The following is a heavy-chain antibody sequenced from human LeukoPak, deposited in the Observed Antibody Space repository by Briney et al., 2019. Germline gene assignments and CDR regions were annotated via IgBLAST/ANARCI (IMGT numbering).Heavy chain of an antibody. CDR2: TIPIFGTA. CDR1: GGTFSSYA. V-gene: IGHV1-69*05. D-gene: IGHD3-9*01. Sequence: GASVKVSCKASGGTFSSYAISWVRQAPGQGLEWMGGTIPIFGTANYAQKFQGRVTITTDESTSTAYMELSSLRSEDTAVYYCARSDILTGYRIHLLYYFDYWGQGTLVTVSS. J-gene: IGHJ4*02. CDR3: ARSDILTGYRIHLLYYFDY.